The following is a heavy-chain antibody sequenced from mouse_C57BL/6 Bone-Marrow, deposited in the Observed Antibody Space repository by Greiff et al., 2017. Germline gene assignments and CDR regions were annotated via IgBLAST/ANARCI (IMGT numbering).Heavy chain of an antibody. CDR2: IDPETGGT. D-gene: IGHD3-2*02. Sequence: QVQLQQSGAELVRPGASVTLSCKASGYTFTDYEMHWVKQTPVHGLEWIGAIDPETGGTAYNQKFKGKAILTADKSSSTAYMELRSLTSEESAVYYCTRGQLRGWFAYWGQGTLVTVSA. CDR1: GYTFTDYE. J-gene: IGHJ3*01. V-gene: IGHV1-15*01. CDR3: TRGQLRGWFAY.